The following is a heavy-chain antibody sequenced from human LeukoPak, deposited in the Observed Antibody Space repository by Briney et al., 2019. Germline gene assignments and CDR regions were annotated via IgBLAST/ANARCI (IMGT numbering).Heavy chain of an antibody. CDR3: ARGSPGDYGGYYFDY. CDR1: AGSISTYY. J-gene: IGHJ4*02. D-gene: IGHD4-17*01. CDR2: IYHSGST. V-gene: IGHV4-59*01. Sequence: SETLSLTCTVSAGSISTYYWSWIRRPPGKGLEWIGYIYHSGSTNYSPSLKSRVTISLDTSKNHFSLNLSSMTAADTAVYYCARGSPGDYGGYYFDYWGQGTLVTVSS.